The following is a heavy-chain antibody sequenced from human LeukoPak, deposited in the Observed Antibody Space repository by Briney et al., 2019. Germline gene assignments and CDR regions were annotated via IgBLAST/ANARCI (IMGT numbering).Heavy chain of an antibody. Sequence: ASVKVSCKASGYTFTSYGISWVRQAPGQGLEWMGWISAYNGNTNYAQKLQGRVTMTTDTSTSTAYMELRSLRSDDTAVYYCARGRDYYDSSGNYYGDYWGQGTLVTVSS. CDR2: ISAYNGNT. D-gene: IGHD3-22*01. J-gene: IGHJ4*02. CDR3: ARGRDYYDSSGNYYGDY. CDR1: GYTFTSYG. V-gene: IGHV1-18*01.